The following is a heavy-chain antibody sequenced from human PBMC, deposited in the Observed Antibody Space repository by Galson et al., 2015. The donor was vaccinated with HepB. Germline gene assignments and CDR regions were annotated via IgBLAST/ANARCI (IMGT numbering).Heavy chain of an antibody. CDR3: ARRGSGYDS. CDR2: IIPIFGTA. Sequence: SVKVSCKASGGTFSSYAISWVRQAPGQGLEWMGGIIPIFGTANYAQKFQGRVTITADESTSTAYLQWSSLKASDTAMYYCARRGSGYDSWGQGTLVTVSS. J-gene: IGHJ4*02. D-gene: IGHD6-19*01. CDR1: GGTFSSYA. V-gene: IGHV1-69*13.